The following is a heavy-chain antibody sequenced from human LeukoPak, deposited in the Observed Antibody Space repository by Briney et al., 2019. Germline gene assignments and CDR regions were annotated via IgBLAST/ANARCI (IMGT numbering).Heavy chain of an antibody. J-gene: IGHJ4*02. CDR1: GFTFSSYG. V-gene: IGHV3-30*18. D-gene: IGHD3-10*01. CDR3: AKSGSFYGSGSHDY. Sequence: PGRSLRLSCAASGFTFSSYGMHWVRQAPGKGLEWVAVISYDGSNKYYADSVKGRFTISRDNSKNTLYLQMNSLRAEDTAVYYCAKSGSFYGSGSHDYWGQGTLVTVSS. CDR2: ISYDGSNK.